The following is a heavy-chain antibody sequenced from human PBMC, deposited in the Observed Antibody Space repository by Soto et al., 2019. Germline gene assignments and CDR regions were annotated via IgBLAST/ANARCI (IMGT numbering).Heavy chain of an antibody. CDR1: GGSISSYY. J-gene: IGHJ6*03. CDR2: IYYSGST. Sequence: PSETLSLTCTVSGGSISSYYWSWIRQPPGKGLEWIGYIYYSGSTNYNPSLKSRVTISVDTSKNQFSLKLSSVTAADTAVYYCARLLVVPVHYYYYDMDVWGKGTTVTVSS. V-gene: IGHV4-59*08. CDR3: ARLLVVPVHYYYYDMDV. D-gene: IGHD2-2*01.